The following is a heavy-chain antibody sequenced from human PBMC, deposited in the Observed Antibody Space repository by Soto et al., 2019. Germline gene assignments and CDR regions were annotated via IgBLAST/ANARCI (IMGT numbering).Heavy chain of an antibody. Sequence: GGSLRLSXADSGFTFSSYSMSWVRQTPGKGLEWVAAITATGDRTYYADSVTGRFTISRDNSKKTHYLQMTSLRAEDTAMYYCATMNGYFEYWGQGTPVTVSS. J-gene: IGHJ4*02. CDR2: ITATGDRT. CDR3: ATMNGYFEY. V-gene: IGHV3-23*01. CDR1: GFTFSSYS. D-gene: IGHD3-22*01.